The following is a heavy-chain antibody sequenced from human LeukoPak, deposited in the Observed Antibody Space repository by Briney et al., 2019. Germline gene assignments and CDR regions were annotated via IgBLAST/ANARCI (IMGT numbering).Heavy chain of an antibody. CDR3: ARDSRTGWSDY. CDR1: GFTFSDYY. CDR2: ISSSSSNT. Sequence: GGSLRLSCAASGFTFSDYYMSRIRQAPGKGLEWVSYISSSSSNTDYADSVRGRFTISRDNAKNSLFLQMSSLRAEDTAVYYCARDSRTGWSDYWGQGTLVTVSS. J-gene: IGHJ4*02. V-gene: IGHV3-11*06. D-gene: IGHD6-19*01.